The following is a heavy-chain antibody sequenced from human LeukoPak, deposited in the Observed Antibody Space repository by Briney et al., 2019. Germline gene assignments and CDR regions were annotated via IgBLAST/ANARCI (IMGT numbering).Heavy chain of an antibody. CDR3: ASYSRSWYGY. CDR1: GFTFSSYS. V-gene: IGHV3-21*04. Sequence: GGSLRLFCAASGFTFSSYSMNWVRQAAGKGLEWVSSISSSSSYIYYADSVKGRFTISRDNAENSLYLQMNSLRAEDTAVYYGASYSRSWYGYWGQGTLVTVSS. J-gene: IGHJ4*02. CDR2: ISSSSSYI. D-gene: IGHD6-13*01.